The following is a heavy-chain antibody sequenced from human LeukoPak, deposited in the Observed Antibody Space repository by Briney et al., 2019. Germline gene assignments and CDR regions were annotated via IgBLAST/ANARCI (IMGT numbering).Heavy chain of an antibody. CDR1: GYTFTSYA. V-gene: IGHV7-4-1*02. CDR2: INTNTGNP. J-gene: IGHJ4*02. CDR3: AREGGGPWGTAMVTYY. Sequence: ASVKVPCKASGYTFTSYAMNWVRQAPGQGLEWMGWINTNTGNPTYAQGFTGRFVFSLDTSVSTAYLQISSLKAEDTAVYYCAREGGGPWGTAMVTYYWGQGTLVTVSS. D-gene: IGHD5-18*01.